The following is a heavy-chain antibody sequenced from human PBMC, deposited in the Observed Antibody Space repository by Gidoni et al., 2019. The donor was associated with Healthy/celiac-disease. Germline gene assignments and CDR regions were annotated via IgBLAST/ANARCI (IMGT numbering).Heavy chain of an antibody. Sequence: QVQLVQSGAEVKKPGTSVKVSCKASGYTFTSYGISWVRQATGQGLEWMGWISAYNGKTNYAQKLQGRVTMTADTSTSTAYMELRSLGSDDTAVYYCARHSRPVGATTPFFDYWGQGTLVTVSS. CDR3: ARHSRPVGATTPFFDY. CDR2: ISAYNGKT. CDR1: GYTFTSYG. J-gene: IGHJ4*02. V-gene: IGHV1-18*01. D-gene: IGHD1-26*01.